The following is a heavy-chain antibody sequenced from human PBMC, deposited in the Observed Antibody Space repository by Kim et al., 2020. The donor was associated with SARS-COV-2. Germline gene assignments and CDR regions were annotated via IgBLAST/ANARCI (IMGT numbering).Heavy chain of an antibody. D-gene: IGHD2-15*01. CDR3: ARDSDCSGGSCYFDY. J-gene: IGHJ4*02. Sequence: SVKVSCKASGGTFSSYAISWVRQAPGQGLEWMGRIIPILGIANYAQKFQGRVTITADKSTSTAYMELSSLRSEDTAVYYCARDSDCSGGSCYFDYWGQG. CDR2: IIPILGIA. V-gene: IGHV1-69*04. CDR1: GGTFSSYA.